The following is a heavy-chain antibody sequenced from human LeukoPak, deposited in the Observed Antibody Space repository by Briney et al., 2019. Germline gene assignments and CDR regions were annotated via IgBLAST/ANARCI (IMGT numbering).Heavy chain of an antibody. J-gene: IGHJ4*02. V-gene: IGHV5-51*01. CDR3: ARRQTHNYDILTGPFDY. D-gene: IGHD3-9*01. CDR1: GYSFTSYW. CDR2: IYPGGSDT. Sequence: GESLKISCKGSGYSFTSYWIGWVRQMPGKGLEWMGIIYPGGSDTRYSPSFQGQVTISADKSISTAYLQWSSLKASDTAMYYCARRQTHNYDILTGPFDYWGQGTLVTVSS.